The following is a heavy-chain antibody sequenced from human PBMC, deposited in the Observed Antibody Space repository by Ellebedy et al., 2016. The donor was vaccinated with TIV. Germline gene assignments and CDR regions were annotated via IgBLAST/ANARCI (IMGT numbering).Heavy chain of an antibody. J-gene: IGHJ4*02. D-gene: IGHD3-9*01. CDR2: INSDDAT. CDR1: GLTVSRNY. Sequence: PGGSLRLSCAASGLTVSRNYMSRVRQATGKGREWVALINSDDATHYADSVKGRFTISRDNFNNTLFLQMSSLRVEDTAVYYCARGLAFDYWGRGTLVTVSS. V-gene: IGHV3-66*01. CDR3: ARGLAFDY.